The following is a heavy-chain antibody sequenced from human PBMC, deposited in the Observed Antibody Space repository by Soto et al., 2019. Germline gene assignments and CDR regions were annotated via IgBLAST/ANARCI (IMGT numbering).Heavy chain of an antibody. CDR1: GASFSGYS. CDR2: INYSGNT. V-gene: IGHV4-34*01. J-gene: IGHJ6*02. Sequence: SETLSLTCHVYGASFSGYSWSWIRQSPGKGLEWIGDINYSGNTQYNPSLKSRVTISLDTSENEFSLKLNSVTATDTAVYYCERAQTVIREVTFYYHGLDVWGQGTTVTVSS. CDR3: ERAQTVIREVTFYYHGLDV. D-gene: IGHD3-10*01.